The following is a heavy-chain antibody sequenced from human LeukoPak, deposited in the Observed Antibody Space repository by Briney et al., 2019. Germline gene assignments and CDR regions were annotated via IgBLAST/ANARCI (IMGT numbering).Heavy chain of an antibody. CDR3: ARLHYYDSSGYLYYFDY. V-gene: IGHV4-31*03. J-gene: IGHJ4*02. D-gene: IGHD3-22*01. Sequence: SETLSLTCTVSGGSISSGGYYWSWIRQHPGKGLEWIGYIYYSGSTYYNPSLKSRVTISVDTSKNQFSLKLSSVTAADTAVYYCARLHYYDSSGYLYYFDYWGQGTLVTVSS. CDR2: IYYSGST. CDR1: GGSISSGGYY.